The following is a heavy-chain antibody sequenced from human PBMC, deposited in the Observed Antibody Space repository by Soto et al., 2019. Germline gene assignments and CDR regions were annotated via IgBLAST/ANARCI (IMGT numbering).Heavy chain of an antibody. CDR1: GGSISSSSYY. Sequence: SETLSLTCTVSGGSISSSSYYWGWIRQPPGKGLEWIGSIYYSGSTYYNPSLKSRVTISVDTSKNQFSLKLSSVTAADTAVYYCARRNPPLTRGDYGLNYYYYYYMDVWGKGTTVTVSS. CDR3: ARRNPPLTRGDYGLNYYYYYYMDV. CDR2: IYYSGST. V-gene: IGHV4-39*01. D-gene: IGHD4-17*01. J-gene: IGHJ6*03.